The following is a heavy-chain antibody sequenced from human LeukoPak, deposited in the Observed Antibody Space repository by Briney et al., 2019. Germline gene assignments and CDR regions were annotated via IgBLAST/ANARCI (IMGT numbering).Heavy chain of an antibody. CDR2: ISGTGGST. V-gene: IGHV3-23*01. CDR1: GFTFSSYS. CDR3: AKVVAGNIDHYFDY. Sequence: GGSLRLSCAASGFTFSSYSMNWVRQAPGKGLEWVAGISGTGGSTHYADSVKGRFTISRDNSKNTVYLQMRNLRVEHTAVYYCAKVVAGNIDHYFDYWGQGILVAVSS. D-gene: IGHD2/OR15-2a*01. J-gene: IGHJ4*02.